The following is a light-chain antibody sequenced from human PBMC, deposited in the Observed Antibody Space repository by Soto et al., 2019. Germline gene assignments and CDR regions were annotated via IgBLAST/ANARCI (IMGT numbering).Light chain of an antibody. CDR2: DAS. J-gene: IGKJ1*01. V-gene: IGKV3D-20*01. Sequence: EIVLTQSPATLSLSPGERATLSCGASQNVSNSYLAWYQQKPGLAPRLLIYDASSRAIGIPDRFSGSGSGADFTLTISRLEPEDVAVYYWQQYGTSRWTFGQGTKVEIK. CDR1: QNVSNSY. CDR3: QQYGTSRWT.